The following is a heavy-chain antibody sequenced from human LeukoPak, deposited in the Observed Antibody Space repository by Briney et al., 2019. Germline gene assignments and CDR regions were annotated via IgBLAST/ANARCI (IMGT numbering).Heavy chain of an antibody. V-gene: IGHV4-39*01. Sequence: SETLSLTCSVSGGSITSSSYYWGWIRQPPGKGLEWIGSIYYSGSTYYNPSLRSRITISVDTSKNQFSLRLSSVTAADTAVYYCARRSHVLRFLEGPKKHYPPTYRDVGGKGPTVTVSS. D-gene: IGHD3-3*01. CDR1: GGSITSSSYY. J-gene: IGHJ6*03. CDR2: IYYSGST. CDR3: ARRSHVLRFLEGPKKHYPPTYRDV.